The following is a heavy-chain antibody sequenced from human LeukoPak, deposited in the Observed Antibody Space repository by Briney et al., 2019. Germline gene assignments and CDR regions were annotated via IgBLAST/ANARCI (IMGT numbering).Heavy chain of an antibody. CDR1: GFTFSDYY. CDR2: ISYDGSNK. D-gene: IGHD1-7*01. Sequence: PGGSLRLSCAASGFTFSDYYMSWVRQAPGKGLEWVAVISYDGSNKYYADSVKGRFTISRDNSKNTLYLQMNSLRAEDTAVYYCAKDWNWVFDYWGQGTLVTVSS. J-gene: IGHJ4*02. V-gene: IGHV3-30*18. CDR3: AKDWNWVFDY.